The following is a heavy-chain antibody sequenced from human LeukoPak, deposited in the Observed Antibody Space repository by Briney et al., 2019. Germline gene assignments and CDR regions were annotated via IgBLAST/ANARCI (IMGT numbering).Heavy chain of an antibody. CDR3: ASDDSSGYKS. CDR1: GGTFSCYS. J-gene: IGHJ5*02. CDR2: IIPMFGTA. Sequence: SVKVSCKTSGGTFSCYSISWVRQAPGQGLEWMGRIIPMFGTASYAQKFQDRVTITMDESTATAYVELSSLRSEDTAVYYCASDDSSGYKSWGQGTLVTVSS. D-gene: IGHD3-22*01. V-gene: IGHV1-69*05.